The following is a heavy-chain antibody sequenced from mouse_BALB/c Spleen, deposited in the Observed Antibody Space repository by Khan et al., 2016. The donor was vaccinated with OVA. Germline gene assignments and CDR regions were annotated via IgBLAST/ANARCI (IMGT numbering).Heavy chain of an antibody. CDR2: TNPTNGRT. V-gene: IGHV1S81*02. Sequence: QVQLKESGAELVKAGASVKMSCKASGYTFTSYWMHWVKQRLGQGLEWFAETNPTNGRTYYNEKFKSKATLTVDKSSSTAYMLLSGPKFEDSAVYYCARIKKIVATYFDYWGQGTTLTVSS. CDR3: ARIKKIVATYFDY. D-gene: IGHD1-1*01. J-gene: IGHJ2*01. CDR1: GYTFTSYW.